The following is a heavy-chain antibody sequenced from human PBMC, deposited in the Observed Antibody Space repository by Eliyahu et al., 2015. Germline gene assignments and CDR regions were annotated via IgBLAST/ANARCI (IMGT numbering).Heavy chain of an antibody. J-gene: IGHJ4*02. CDR3: ARGTDILTGLNPTYFDY. Sequence: QVQLVQSGAEVKKPGSSVKVSCKASGGTXSSYAISWVRQAPGQXLEWMGGIIPIFGTANYAQKFQGRVTITADESTSTAYMELSSLRSEDTAVYYCARGTDILTGLNPTYFDYWGQGTLVTVSS. CDR1: GGTXSSYA. D-gene: IGHD3-9*01. V-gene: IGHV1-69*01. CDR2: IIPIFGTA.